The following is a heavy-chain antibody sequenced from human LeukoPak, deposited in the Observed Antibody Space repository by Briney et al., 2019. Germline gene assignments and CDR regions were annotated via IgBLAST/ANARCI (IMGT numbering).Heavy chain of an antibody. V-gene: IGHV1-69*04. D-gene: IGHD3-22*01. CDR2: IIPILGIT. CDR1: GGTFSSYV. J-gene: IGHJ4*02. CDR3: ASPPADYYDSRDYFDY. Sequence: SVKVSCKASGGTFSSYVISWVRQAPGQGLEWMGRIIPILGITNYAQKFQGRVTITADKSTSTAYMELSSLRSEDTAVYYCASPPADYYDSRDYFDYWGQGTLVTVSS.